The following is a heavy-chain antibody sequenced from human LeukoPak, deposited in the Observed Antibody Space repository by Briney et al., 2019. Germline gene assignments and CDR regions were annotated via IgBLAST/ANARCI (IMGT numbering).Heavy chain of an antibody. J-gene: IGHJ4*02. CDR1: GFTVSRNY. CDR2: ISGGGST. CDR3: AKEGNSYAYDY. Sequence: SGGSLRLSCAASGFTVSRNYMSWVRQAPGKGLEWVSVISGGGSTNYPDSVKGRFTISRDNSKNTLYLQMNSLRAEDTAVYYCAKEGNSYAYDYWGQGTLVTVSS. D-gene: IGHD5-18*01. V-gene: IGHV3-66*02.